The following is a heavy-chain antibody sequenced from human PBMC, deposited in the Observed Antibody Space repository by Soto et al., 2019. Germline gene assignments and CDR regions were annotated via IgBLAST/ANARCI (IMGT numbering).Heavy chain of an antibody. J-gene: IGHJ4*02. Sequence: EVQLVESGGALVKPGGSLRLSCAVSGLSFSDAWMNWLRQVPGQAPEWVARIRSQTDGGTTDYAGPVNGRFTISRDESKNTLYLQMNSLKSEDTAIYYCATAPGYWGSAPLDYWGQGTLVTVSS. CDR3: ATAPGYWGSAPLDY. V-gene: IGHV3-15*07. CDR1: GLSFSDAW. D-gene: IGHD7-27*01. CDR2: IRSQTDGGTT.